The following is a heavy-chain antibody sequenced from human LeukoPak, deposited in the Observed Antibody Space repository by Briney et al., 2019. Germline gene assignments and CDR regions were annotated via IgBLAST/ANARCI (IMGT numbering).Heavy chain of an antibody. Sequence: GASVKVSCKASGYTFTGYYMHWVRRAPGQGLEWMGWINPNSGGTNCAQKFQGRVTMTRDTSISTAYMELSRLRSDDTAVYYCARDHGILWFPPEGYMDVWGKGTTVTISS. J-gene: IGHJ6*03. CDR1: GYTFTGYY. CDR2: INPNSGGT. V-gene: IGHV1-2*02. D-gene: IGHD3-10*01. CDR3: ARDHGILWFPPEGYMDV.